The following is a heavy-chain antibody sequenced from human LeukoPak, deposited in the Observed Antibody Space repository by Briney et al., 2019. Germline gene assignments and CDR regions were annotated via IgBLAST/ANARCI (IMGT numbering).Heavy chain of an antibody. D-gene: IGHD4-17*01. J-gene: IGHJ5*02. Sequence: GGSLRLSCAASGFTFSSYGMHWVRQAPGKGLEWVAFIRYDGSNKYYADSVKGRFTISRDNSKNTLYLQMNSLRAEDTAVYYCAKDAHGIPSGDYPWFDPWGQGTLVTVSS. V-gene: IGHV3-30*02. CDR2: IRYDGSNK. CDR3: AKDAHGIPSGDYPWFDP. CDR1: GFTFSSYG.